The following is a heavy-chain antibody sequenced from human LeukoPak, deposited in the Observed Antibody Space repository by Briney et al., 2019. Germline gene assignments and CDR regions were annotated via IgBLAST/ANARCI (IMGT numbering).Heavy chain of an antibody. CDR1: GGTFSSYA. Sequence: ASVKVSCKASGGTFSSYAISWVRQAPGQGLEWMGGIIPIFGTANYAQKFQGRVTMTRDTSTSTVYMELSSLRSEDTAVYYCARAPPTADYVGSWFDPWGQGTLVTVSS. D-gene: IGHD4-17*01. CDR2: IIPIFGTA. J-gene: IGHJ5*02. CDR3: ARAPPTADYVGSWFDP. V-gene: IGHV1-69*05.